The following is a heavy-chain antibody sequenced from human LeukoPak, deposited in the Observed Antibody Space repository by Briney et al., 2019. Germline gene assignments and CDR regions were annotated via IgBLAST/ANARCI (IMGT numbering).Heavy chain of an antibody. CDR2: MNPNSGFT. Sequence: ASVKVSCKASGYTFTNYEVHWVRQASGHGLEWMGWMNPNSGFTGYAQKFRGRVTMTRDTSISTAYMELSSLRSEDTAVYYCARGGIHSSGSLRTFDLWGQGTLVTVSS. CDR1: GYTFTNYE. J-gene: IGHJ4*02. V-gene: IGHV1-8*01. D-gene: IGHD3-22*01. CDR3: ARGGIHSSGSLRTFDL.